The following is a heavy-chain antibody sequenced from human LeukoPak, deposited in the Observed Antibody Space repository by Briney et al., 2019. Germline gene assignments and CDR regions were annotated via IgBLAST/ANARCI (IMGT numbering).Heavy chain of an antibody. J-gene: IGHJ3*02. Sequence: SETLSLTCTVSGGSVSSGSYYWSWIRQPPGKGLEWIGYIYYSGSTNYNPSLKSRVTISVDTSKNQFSLKLSSVTAADTAVYYCAARNKYYDILTGYYTGAFDIWGQGTMVTVSS. D-gene: IGHD3-9*01. CDR2: IYYSGST. V-gene: IGHV4-61*01. CDR3: AARNKYYDILTGYYTGAFDI. CDR1: GGSVSSGSYY.